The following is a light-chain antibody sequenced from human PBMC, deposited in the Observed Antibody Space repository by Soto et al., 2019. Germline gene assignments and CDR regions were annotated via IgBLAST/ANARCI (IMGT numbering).Light chain of an antibody. CDR3: QQYRSSPWP. J-gene: IGKJ1*01. V-gene: IGKV3-20*01. CDR2: GAS. CDR1: QSGSSSY. Sequence: ESGLTQAPGTLALSPGERATLSCRASQSGSSSYLAWYQQKPGQAPRPLIYGASSRAIGIPDRFSGSGSGTDFTLTISRLEPEDFAVYYCQQYRSSPWPLGHGPKVDIK.